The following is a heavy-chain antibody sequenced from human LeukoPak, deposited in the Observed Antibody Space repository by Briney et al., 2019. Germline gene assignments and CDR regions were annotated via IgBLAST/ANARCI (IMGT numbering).Heavy chain of an antibody. V-gene: IGHV4-30-4*08. CDR2: IYYSGST. CDR1: GVSISSGDYY. J-gene: IGHJ4*02. CDR3: ATLVESGPTTSPAPYYFDY. Sequence: SQTLSLTCTVSGVSISSGDYYWSWIRQPPGKGLEWIGYIYYSGSTYYNPSLKSRVTISVDTSKNQFSLKLSSVTAADTAVYYCATLVESGPTTSPAPYYFDYWGQGTLVTVSS. D-gene: IGHD3-3*01.